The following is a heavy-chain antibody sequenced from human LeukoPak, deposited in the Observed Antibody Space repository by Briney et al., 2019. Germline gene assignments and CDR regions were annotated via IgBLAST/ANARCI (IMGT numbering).Heavy chain of an antibody. CDR3: ASHRKDGSGSYFDY. D-gene: IGHD3-10*01. Sequence: GGFLRLSCAASGFTFSSSSMSWVRQAPGKGLEWVSVISAGAGATSYADSVKGRFTISRDNSKNTLYLQMNSLSAEETAVYYCASHRKDGSGSYFDYWGQGTLVSVSS. CDR1: GFTFSSSS. J-gene: IGHJ4*02. V-gene: IGHV3-23*01. CDR2: ISAGAGAT.